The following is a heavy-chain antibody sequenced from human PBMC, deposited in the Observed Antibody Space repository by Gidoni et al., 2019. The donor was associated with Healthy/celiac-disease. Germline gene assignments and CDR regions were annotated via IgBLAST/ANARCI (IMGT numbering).Heavy chain of an antibody. CDR1: GGTFRGYD. Sequence: QVQLVQSGAEVKKPGSSVKVSCKASGGTFRGYDISWVRQAPGQGLEWMGGFIPIFGTANYAQKFQGRVTITADKSTSTAYMELSSLRSEDTAVYYCARVGYTAMDRDFDYWGQGTLVTVSS. CDR2: FIPIFGTA. CDR3: ARVGYTAMDRDFDY. D-gene: IGHD5-18*01. V-gene: IGHV1-69*06. J-gene: IGHJ4*02.